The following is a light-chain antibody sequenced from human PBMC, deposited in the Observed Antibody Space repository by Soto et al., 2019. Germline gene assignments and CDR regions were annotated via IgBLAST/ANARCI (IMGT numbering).Light chain of an antibody. CDR2: EVT. CDR1: SSDVGAYIY. V-gene: IGLV2-14*01. Sequence: QSVLTQPASVSGSPGQSITISCTGTSSDVGAYIYVSWYQHHPGKAPKVMIYEVTNRPSGVSVRFSGSKSGNTASLTISGLQAEDEADYYCCSYTSSRTYVFGTGTKVTVL. J-gene: IGLJ1*01. CDR3: CSYTSSRTYV.